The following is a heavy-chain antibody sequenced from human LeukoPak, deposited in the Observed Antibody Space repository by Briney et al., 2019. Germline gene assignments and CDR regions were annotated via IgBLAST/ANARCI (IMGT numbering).Heavy chain of an antibody. D-gene: IGHD3-22*01. V-gene: IGHV1-2*02. J-gene: IGHJ4*02. CDR1: GYTFTGYY. CDR2: INPNSGGT. CDR3: ARDLYDSSGYYYPNDY. Sequence: ASVKVSCKASGYTFTGYYMHWVRKPPAQGLEWMGWINPNSGGTNYAQKFQGRVTMTRDTSISTAYMELSRLRSDDTAVYYCARDLYDSSGYYYPNDYWGQGTLVTVSS.